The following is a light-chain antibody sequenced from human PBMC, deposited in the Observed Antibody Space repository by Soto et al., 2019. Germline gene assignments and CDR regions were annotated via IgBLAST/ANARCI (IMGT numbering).Light chain of an antibody. V-gene: IGKV3-15*01. CDR1: QSVSSN. CDR3: QQYDNWPPWT. CDR2: GAS. Sequence: EIVMTQSPATLSVSPGERATLSCRASQSVSSNLAWYQQKPGQAPRLLIYGASTRATGIPARFSGSGSRTEFTLTISSLQSEDFAVYYCQQYDNWPPWTFCPGIKVEIK. J-gene: IGKJ1*01.